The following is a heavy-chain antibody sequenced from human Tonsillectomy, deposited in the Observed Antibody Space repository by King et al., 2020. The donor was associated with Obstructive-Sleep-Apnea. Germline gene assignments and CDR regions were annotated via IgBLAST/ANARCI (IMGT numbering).Heavy chain of an antibody. CDR1: GDSISSYY. Sequence: VQLQESGPGLVKPSETLSLTCTVSGDSISSYYWSWIRQPPGKGLEWIGYIYYSGRTNYTPSLKSRVTISVDTSKNQFSLKLSSVTAADTAVYYCARRKIAAAGAFDIWGQGTMVTVSS. J-gene: IGHJ3*02. V-gene: IGHV4-59*08. CDR2: IYYSGRT. D-gene: IGHD6-13*01. CDR3: ARRKIAAAGAFDI.